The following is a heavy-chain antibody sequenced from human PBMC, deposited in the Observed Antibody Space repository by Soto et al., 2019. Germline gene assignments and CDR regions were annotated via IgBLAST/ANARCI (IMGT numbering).Heavy chain of an antibody. CDR3: TNIWSGLKDPGY. D-gene: IGHD3-3*01. V-gene: IGHV3-73*01. Sequence: PGGSLRLSCAASGFTFSGSAMHWVRQASGKGLEWVGRIRSKANSYATAYAASVKGRFTISRDDSKNTAYLQMNSLKTEDTAVYYCTNIWSGLKDPGYWGQGTLVTAPQ. CDR2: IRSKANSYAT. CDR1: GFTFSGSA. J-gene: IGHJ4*02.